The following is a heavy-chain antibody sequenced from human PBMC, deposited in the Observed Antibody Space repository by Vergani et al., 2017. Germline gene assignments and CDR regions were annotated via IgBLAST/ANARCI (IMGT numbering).Heavy chain of an antibody. Sequence: QVQLQESGPGLVKPSQTLSLTCTVSGGSISSGSYYWSWIRQPAGKGLEWIGRIYTSGSTNYNPSLKSRVTISVDTSKNQFSLKLSSVTAADTAVYYCARGRVGGNSVVLDYWGQGTLVTVSS. CDR2: IYTSGST. D-gene: IGHD4-23*01. CDR3: ARGRVGGNSVVLDY. V-gene: IGHV4-61*02. CDR1: GGSISSGSYY. J-gene: IGHJ4*02.